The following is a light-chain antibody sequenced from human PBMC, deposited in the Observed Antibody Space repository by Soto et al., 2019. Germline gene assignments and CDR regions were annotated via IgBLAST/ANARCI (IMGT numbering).Light chain of an antibody. CDR3: CSYAGSSSVL. J-gene: IGLJ2*01. V-gene: IGLV2-11*01. CDR2: DVS. Sequence: QSVLTQPRSVSGCPGQSVTISCTGTSSDVAGYDYVSWYQQHPGEAPKLIIYDVSKRPSGVPNRFSGSKSGSTASLTISGLQAEDEADYYCCSYAGSSSVLFGGGTKLTVL. CDR1: SSDVAGYDY.